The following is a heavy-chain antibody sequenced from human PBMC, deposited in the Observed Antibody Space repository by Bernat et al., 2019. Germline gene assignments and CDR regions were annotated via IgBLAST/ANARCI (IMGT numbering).Heavy chain of an antibody. CDR3: ARDGSLRYFDWLLSRGNSAFDI. V-gene: IGHV3-74*01. Sequence: EVQLVESGGGLVQPGGSLRLSCAASGFTFSSYWMHWVRQAPGKGLVWVSRINSDGSSTSYADSVKGRFTISRDNAKNTLYLQMNSLRAEDTAVYYCARDGSLRYFDWLLSRGNSAFDIWGQGTMVTVSS. CDR2: INSDGSST. D-gene: IGHD3-9*01. J-gene: IGHJ3*02. CDR1: GFTFSSYW.